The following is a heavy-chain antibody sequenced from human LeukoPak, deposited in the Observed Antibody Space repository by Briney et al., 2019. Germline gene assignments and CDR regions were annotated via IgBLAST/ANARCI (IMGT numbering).Heavy chain of an antibody. CDR1: GFTFAGHW. CDR2: IKEDGSER. V-gene: IGHV3-7*01. J-gene: IGHJ4*02. CDR3: ASATN. D-gene: IGHD4-11*01. Sequence: GGSLRLSCAASGFTFAGHWMSWVRQAPGKGPEWVASIKEDGSERHYVDSVKGRFTISRDNAKNSLYLQMNGLSAEDTAVYHCASATNWGQGALVTVSS.